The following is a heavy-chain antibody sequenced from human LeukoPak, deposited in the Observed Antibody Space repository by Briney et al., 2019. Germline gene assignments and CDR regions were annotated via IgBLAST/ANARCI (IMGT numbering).Heavy chain of an antibody. J-gene: IGHJ4*02. CDR3: TRAPHPRCSSSGCYLDY. D-gene: IGHD2-2*01. Sequence: HPGRSPRLSCSTSGFTLGDYAMSWVRQAPGKGVEWVGFIQAKAYGGATKYAASVNGRFSISRDDSQSIANLQMNDLKTEDTAVYYCTRAPHPRCSSSGCYLDYWGQGILVTVSS. CDR1: GFTLGDYA. V-gene: IGHV3-49*04. CDR2: IQAKAYGGAT.